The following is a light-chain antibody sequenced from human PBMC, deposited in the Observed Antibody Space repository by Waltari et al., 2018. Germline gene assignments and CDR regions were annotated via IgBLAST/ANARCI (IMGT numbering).Light chain of an antibody. CDR2: DDS. CDR3: QVWDSSSNHAV. V-gene: IGLV3-21*02. Sequence: SYLLTQPASVSVAPGQTATITCGGKSIGTQSVHWYQQKAGQTPVLVVYDDSKRPSGVPERFSGSNSGNTATLTISRVEDGDEADYYCQVWDSSSNHAVFGGGTKLTVL. J-gene: IGLJ2*01. CDR1: SIGTQS.